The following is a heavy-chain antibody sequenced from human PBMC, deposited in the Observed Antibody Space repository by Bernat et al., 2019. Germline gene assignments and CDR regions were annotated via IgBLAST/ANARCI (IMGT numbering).Heavy chain of an antibody. Sequence: QVQLQESGPGLVKPSETLSLTCTVSGGSISSYYWSWIRQPPGKGLEWIGYIYYSGSTNYNPSLKSRVTISVDTSKNQFSLKLSSVTAADTAVYYCARASGAEGGENGLIDYWGQGTLVTVSS. J-gene: IGHJ4*02. V-gene: IGHV4-59*01. D-gene: IGHD3/OR15-3a*01. CDR3: ARASGAEGGENGLIDY. CDR2: IYYSGST. CDR1: GGSISSYY.